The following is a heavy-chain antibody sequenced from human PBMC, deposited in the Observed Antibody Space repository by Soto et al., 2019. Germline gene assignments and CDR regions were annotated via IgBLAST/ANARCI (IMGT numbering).Heavy chain of an antibody. Sequence: ASVKVSCKASGYTFTGYYIHWVRQAPGQGLEWMGCINSNNGDTGFAQKFQGRVTMTRDTSISTAYMELSRLTSDDTAVYYCAGDSSRTCFDPWGQGTLVTVSS. CDR1: GYTFTGYY. CDR3: AGDSSRTCFDP. D-gene: IGHD2-2*01. CDR2: INSNNGDT. V-gene: IGHV1-2*02. J-gene: IGHJ5*02.